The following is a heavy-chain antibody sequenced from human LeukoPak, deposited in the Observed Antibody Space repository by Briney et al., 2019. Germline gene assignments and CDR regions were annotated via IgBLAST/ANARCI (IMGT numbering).Heavy chain of an antibody. CDR3: SREAYDSGSFRTDYYYMDV. J-gene: IGHJ6*03. CDR1: GYTFTGYY. D-gene: IGHD3-10*01. Sequence: ASGKVSCKASGYTFTGYYMHWVRQAPGQGLEWMGWINPNSGGTNYAQKFQGRVTMTRDTSISTAYMELSRVRSDDTAVYYCSREAYDSGSFRTDYYYMDVWGEGGTVTISS. CDR2: INPNSGGT. V-gene: IGHV1-2*02.